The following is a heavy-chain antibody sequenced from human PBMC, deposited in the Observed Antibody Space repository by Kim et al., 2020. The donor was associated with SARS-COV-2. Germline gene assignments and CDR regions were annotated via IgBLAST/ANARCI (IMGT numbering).Heavy chain of an antibody. Sequence: GGSLRLSCAASGFTFSSYSMNWVRQAPGKGLEWVSYISSSSSTIYYADSVKGRFTISRDNAKNSLYLQMNSLRDEDTAVYYCARALKNIVVVPAAINFDYWGQGTLVTVSS. CDR3: ARALKNIVVVPAAINFDY. CDR2: ISSSSSTI. CDR1: GFTFSSYS. J-gene: IGHJ4*02. D-gene: IGHD2-2*02. V-gene: IGHV3-48*02.